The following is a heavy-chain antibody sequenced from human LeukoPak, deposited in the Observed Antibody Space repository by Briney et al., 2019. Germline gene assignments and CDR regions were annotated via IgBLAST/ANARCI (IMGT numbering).Heavy chain of an antibody. J-gene: IGHJ6*02. CDR3: ARDYYYYGMDV. V-gene: IGHV3-30-3*01. CDR1: GFTFSSYA. Sequence: PGGSLRLSCAASGFTFSSYAMHWVRQAPGKGLEWVAVISYDGSNKYYADSVKGRFTISRDNSQNTLYLQMNSLRAEDTAVYYCARDYYYYGMDVWGQGTTVTVSS. CDR2: ISYDGSNK.